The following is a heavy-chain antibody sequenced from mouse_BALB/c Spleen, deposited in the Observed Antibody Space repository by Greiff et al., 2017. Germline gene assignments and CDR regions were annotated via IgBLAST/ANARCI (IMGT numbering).Heavy chain of an antibody. V-gene: IGHV5-6*02. CDR2: ISSGGSYT. CDR3: ARYYGNFYFDY. J-gene: IGHJ2*01. D-gene: IGHD2-1*01. Sequence: EVMLVESGGDLVKPGGSLKLSCAASGFTFSSYGMSWVRQTPDKRLEWVATISSGGSYTYYPDSVKGRFTISRDNAKNTLYLQMSSLKSEDTAMYYCARYYGNFYFDYWGQGTTLTVSS. CDR1: GFTFSSYG.